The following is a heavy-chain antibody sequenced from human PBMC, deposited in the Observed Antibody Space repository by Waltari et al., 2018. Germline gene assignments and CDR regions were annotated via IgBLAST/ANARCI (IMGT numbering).Heavy chain of an antibody. J-gene: IGHJ2*01. V-gene: IGHV1-2*06. CDR2: INPNSGGT. CDR3: ARDVALVVTPFGWYVEL. Sequence: QVQLVKSGAEVKKPGASVKVSCKASGYTFNGYYMQWVRQAPGQGLEWTGRINPNSGGTNYAQKCQGRCARTGDTSIITAYMWLSRLSSDDTAVYYCARDVALVVTPFGWYVELWGRGTLVTVSS. CDR1: GYTFNGYY. D-gene: IGHD2-21*02.